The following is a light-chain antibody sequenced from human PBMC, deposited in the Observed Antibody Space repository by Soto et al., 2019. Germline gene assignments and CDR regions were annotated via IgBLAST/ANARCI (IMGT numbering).Light chain of an antibody. CDR1: QSIISY. J-gene: IGKJ4*01. Sequence: DIQMTQSPSSLSASVGDRFTITCRASQSIISYLNWYQQKPGKAPKLLIYAASSLQSGVPSRFSGSGSGTDFTLTISSLQPEDFATYYCQQSYSTPLLTFGGGTKVDI. V-gene: IGKV1-39*01. CDR3: QQSYSTPLLT. CDR2: AAS.